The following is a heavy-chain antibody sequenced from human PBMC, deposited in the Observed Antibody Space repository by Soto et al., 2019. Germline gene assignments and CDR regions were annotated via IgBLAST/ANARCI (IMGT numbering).Heavy chain of an antibody. Sequence: GGSLRLSCAASGFTFSSYSMNWVRQAPGKGLEWVSYISSSSSTIYYADSVKGRFTISRDNAKNSLYLQMNSLRAEDTAVYYCARDYCSSTSCYDDYWGQGTLVTVSS. CDR1: GFTFSSYS. CDR3: ARDYCSSTSCYDDY. D-gene: IGHD2-2*01. V-gene: IGHV3-48*01. CDR2: ISSSSSTI. J-gene: IGHJ4*02.